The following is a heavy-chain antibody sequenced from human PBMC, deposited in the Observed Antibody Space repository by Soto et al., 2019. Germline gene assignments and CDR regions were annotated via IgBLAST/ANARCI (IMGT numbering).Heavy chain of an antibody. J-gene: IGHJ6*02. V-gene: IGHV1-69*08. CDR3: ARDRRNWNDPGDYGMDV. Sequence: QVQLVQSGAAVKKPGSSVKVSCKASGGTFSSYTISWVRQAPGQGLEWMGRIIPILGIANYAQKFQGRVTITADKSTSTAYMELSSLRSEDTAVYYCARDRRNWNDPGDYGMDVWGQGTTVTVSS. CDR1: GGTFSSYT. CDR2: IIPILGIA. D-gene: IGHD1-20*01.